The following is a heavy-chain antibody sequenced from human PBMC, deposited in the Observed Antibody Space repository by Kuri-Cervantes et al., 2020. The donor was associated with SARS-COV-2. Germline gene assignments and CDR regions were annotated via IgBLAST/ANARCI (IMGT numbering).Heavy chain of an antibody. J-gene: IGHJ3*02. CDR3: ARGGVGATRDAFDI. D-gene: IGHD1-26*01. CDR1: GFTFSSYS. CDR2: ISSSSSYI. Sequence: GGSLRLSCAASGFTFSSYSMNWVRQAPGKGLEWVSSISSSSSYIYYADSVKGRFTISRDNAKNSLYLQMNSLRAEDTAVYYCARGGVGATRDAFDIWGQGTRVTVSS. V-gene: IGHV3-21*01.